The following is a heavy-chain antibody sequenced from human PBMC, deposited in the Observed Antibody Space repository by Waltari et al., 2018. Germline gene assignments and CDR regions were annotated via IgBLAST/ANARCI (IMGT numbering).Heavy chain of an antibody. V-gene: IGHV1-69*05. CDR3: ARHITMVQGVIGY. D-gene: IGHD3-10*01. CDR2: ILPTFGTP. CDR1: GGTFSSYA. Sequence: QVQLVQSGAEVKKPGSSVKVSCKAPGGTFSSYAISWVRQAPGQGREWMGGILPTFGTPNYAQKFQGRVTMTTDESTSTAYMVLGSLSSVDTAVYYCARHITMVQGVIGYWGQGTLVTVSS. J-gene: IGHJ4*02.